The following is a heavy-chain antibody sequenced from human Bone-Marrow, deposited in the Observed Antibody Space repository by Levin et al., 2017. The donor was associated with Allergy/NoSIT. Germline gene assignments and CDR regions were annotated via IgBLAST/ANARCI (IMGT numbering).Heavy chain of an antibody. J-gene: IGHJ4*02. V-gene: IGHV3-66*02. CDR1: GFTVSTNY. D-gene: IGHD4-23*01. CDR3: ARDPEGNAAPPTTF. Sequence: GGSLRLSCTVSGFTVSTNYMSWVRQAPGKGLEWVSIIYSGGSTYYADSVKGRFTISRDNSKNTLYLQMNSLRIDGTAVYYCARDPEGNAAPPTTFWGPGTLVTVSS. CDR2: IYSGGST.